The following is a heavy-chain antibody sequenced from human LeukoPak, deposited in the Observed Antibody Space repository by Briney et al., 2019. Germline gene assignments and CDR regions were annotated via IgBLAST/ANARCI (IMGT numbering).Heavy chain of an antibody. CDR3: IRDFRSADL. CDR2: ISYYGDSE. CDR1: GFTFSNYA. V-gene: IGHV3-30-3*01. J-gene: IGHJ5*02. Sequence: GGSLRLSCAASGFTFSNYAMHWVRQAPGKGLGWVALISYYGDSEYYADSVKGRFTISRDNAKNTVYLEMNSLSVEDTATYYCIRDFRSADLWGQGTLVTVTS.